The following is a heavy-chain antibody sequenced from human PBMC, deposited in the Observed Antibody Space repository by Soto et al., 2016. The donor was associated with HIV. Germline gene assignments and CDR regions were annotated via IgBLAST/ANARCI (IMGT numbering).Heavy chain of an antibody. CDR1: GFTFSSDS. CDR2: ISSSSSYI. V-gene: IGHV3-21*01. CDR3: ARVFCVQCWYWSTTVWDVR. Sequence: EVQLVESGGGLVKPGGSLRLSCAASGFTFSSDSMNWVRQAPGKGLEWVSSISSSSSYIYYADSVKGRFTISRDNAKNSLYLQMNXLRAEDTAVYYCARVFCVQCWYWSTTVWDVRGDQGTTVTVSS. J-gene: IGHJ6*02. D-gene: IGHD2-2*01.